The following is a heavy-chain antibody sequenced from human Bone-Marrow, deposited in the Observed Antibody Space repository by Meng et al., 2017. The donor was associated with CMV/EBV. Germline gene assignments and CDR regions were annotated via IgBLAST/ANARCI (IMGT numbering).Heavy chain of an antibody. CDR2: IKQDGSEK. CDR1: GFTFSSYG. Sequence: GGSLRLSCAASGFTFSSYGMHWVRQAPGKGLEWVANIKQDGSEKYYVDSVKGRFTISRDNAKNSLYLQMNSLRAEDTAVYYCASLGLRFLEWLPLDYWGQGTLVTVSS. D-gene: IGHD3-3*01. CDR3: ASLGLRFLEWLPLDY. J-gene: IGHJ4*02. V-gene: IGHV3-7*01.